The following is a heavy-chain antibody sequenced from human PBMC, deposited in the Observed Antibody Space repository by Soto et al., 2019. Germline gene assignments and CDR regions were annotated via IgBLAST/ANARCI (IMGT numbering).Heavy chain of an antibody. CDR1: GFTFSSYW. D-gene: IGHD4-17*01. CDR2: IKQDGSEK. J-gene: IGHJ4*02. Sequence: GGSLRLSCAASGFTFSSYWMSWVRQAPGKGLEWVANIKQDGSEKYYVDSVKGRFTISRDNAKNSLYLQMNSLRAEDTAVYYCARERLYGDYSEVAFDYWGQGTLVTVSS. V-gene: IGHV3-7*01. CDR3: ARERLYGDYSEVAFDY.